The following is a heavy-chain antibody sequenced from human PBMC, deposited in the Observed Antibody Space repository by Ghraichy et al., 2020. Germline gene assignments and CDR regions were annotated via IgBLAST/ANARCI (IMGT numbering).Heavy chain of an antibody. CDR2: IYYSGST. D-gene: IGHD1-26*01. J-gene: IGHJ2*01. CDR3: ARSGSWYFDL. V-gene: IGHV4-59*01. CDR1: GGSISGYY. Sequence: SETLSLTCTVSGGSISGYYWSWIRQPPGKGLEWLGYIYYSGSTNYNPSLKSRVTISVDTSKNQFSLKLSSVTAADTAVYYCARSGSWYFDLWGRGTLVSVS.